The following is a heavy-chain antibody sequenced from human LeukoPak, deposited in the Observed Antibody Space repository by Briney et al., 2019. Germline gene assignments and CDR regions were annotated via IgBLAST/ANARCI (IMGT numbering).Heavy chain of an antibody. CDR2: ISSSSSTI. D-gene: IGHD3-22*01. Sequence: PGGSLRLSCAASGFTFSSYSMNWVRQAPGKGLEWVSYISSSSSTIYYADSVRGRFTISRDNAKNSLYLQMNSLRAEDTAVYYCAKADYYDSSGYYPPSEFDYWGQGTLVTVSS. CDR1: GFTFSSYS. CDR3: AKADYYDSSGYYPPSEFDY. J-gene: IGHJ4*02. V-gene: IGHV3-48*04.